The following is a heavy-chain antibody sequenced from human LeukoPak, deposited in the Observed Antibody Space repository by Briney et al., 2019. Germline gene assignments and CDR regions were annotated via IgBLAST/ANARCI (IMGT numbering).Heavy chain of an antibody. J-gene: IGHJ4*02. CDR1: GGSISSGGYY. Sequence: SQTLSLTCTVSGGSISSGGYYWSWIRQPPGKGLEWIGYIYHSGSTYYNPSLKSRVTISVDRSKNQFSLKLSSVTAADTAVYYCATGITMMAGYWGQGTLVTVSS. CDR3: ATGITMMAGY. V-gene: IGHV4-30-2*01. CDR2: IYHSGST. D-gene: IGHD3-22*01.